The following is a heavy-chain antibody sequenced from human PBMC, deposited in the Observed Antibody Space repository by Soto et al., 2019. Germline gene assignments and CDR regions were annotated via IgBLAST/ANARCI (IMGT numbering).Heavy chain of an antibody. J-gene: IGHJ6*01. CDR3: ARAETRNYYYYYGMDV. CDR1: GFSFGDYG. Sequence: HPGGSLRLSCSGSGFSFGDYGVSWVRQAPGKGLEWIGFIRKKGFGGTAEYAASVKGRFIISRDDSQSVAYLQIYSLTTEDTAVYYCARAETRNYYYYYGMDVWGQGTTVTVSS. D-gene: IGHD4-4*01. V-gene: IGHV3-49*04. CDR2: IRKKGFGGTA.